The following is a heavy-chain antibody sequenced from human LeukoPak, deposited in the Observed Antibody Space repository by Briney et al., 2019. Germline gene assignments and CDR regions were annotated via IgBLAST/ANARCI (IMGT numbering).Heavy chain of an antibody. V-gene: IGHV3-23*01. Sequence: GGSLRLSCAASGLIFSNYAMSWVRQAPGKGLEWVSVIGGSGVNTYYADSVKGRFTISRDNSKNTLFLQMNSLRAEDTAVYYCAKGMSGSSPYNWFDPWGQGTLVTVSS. CDR2: IGGSGVNT. D-gene: IGHD1-26*01. CDR1: GLIFSNYA. CDR3: AKGMSGSSPYNWFDP. J-gene: IGHJ5*02.